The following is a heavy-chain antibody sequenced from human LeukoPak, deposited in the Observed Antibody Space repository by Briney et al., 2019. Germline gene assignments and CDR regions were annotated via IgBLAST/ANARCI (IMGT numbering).Heavy chain of an antibody. CDR2: ISSFSTYI. CDR1: GSTFSGYT. Sequence: GGSLRLSCAASGSTFSGYTMNWVRQAPGMGLEWVSSISSFSTYIYYADSLRGRFTISRDNANNSLFLQMNSLRAEDTAMYFCLRDQIAASLSGMDVWGQGTTVTVSS. CDR3: LRDQIAASLSGMDV. V-gene: IGHV3-21*01. J-gene: IGHJ6*02. D-gene: IGHD6-13*01.